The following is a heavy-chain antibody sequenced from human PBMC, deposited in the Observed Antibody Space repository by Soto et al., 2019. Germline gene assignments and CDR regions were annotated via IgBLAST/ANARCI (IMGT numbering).Heavy chain of an antibody. J-gene: IGHJ4*02. V-gene: IGHV3-74*01. Sequence: GGSLRISCAAYGFTLSSYGMHWVRQVPGKGLMEVSRINKDKLRTNYTDSVNARFTIYRGNAKSTLYMQMNSLSADDTAVYYCARDLRNYDQYYFDYWGQGTLVTVS. CDR3: ARDLRNYDQYYFDY. D-gene: IGHD3-3*01. CDR2: INKDKLRT. CDR1: GFTLSSYG.